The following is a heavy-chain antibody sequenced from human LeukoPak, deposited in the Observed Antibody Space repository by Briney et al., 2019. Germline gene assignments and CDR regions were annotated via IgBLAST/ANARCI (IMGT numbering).Heavy chain of an antibody. CDR2: ICASHGNT. V-gene: IGHV1-18*01. CDR1: GYTFSSYG. CDR3: AGTLGYCSSSFCYLKY. D-gene: IGHD2-2*01. Sequence: ASVKVSCKTSGYTFSSYGLSWGRQAPGQGLEWMGWICASHGNTDYSHKLQGRVTMTIDSFTSTAYLELRSLRSDDTAVYYCAGTLGYCSSSFCYLKYWGQGTLVTVSS. J-gene: IGHJ4*02.